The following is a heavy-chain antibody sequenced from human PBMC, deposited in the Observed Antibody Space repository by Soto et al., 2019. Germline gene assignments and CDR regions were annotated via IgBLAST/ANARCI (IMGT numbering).Heavy chain of an antibody. CDR3: GRHHHNPNVDP. V-gene: IGHV4-39*02. J-gene: IGHJ5*02. Sequence: QLQLQESGPGLVKPSETLSLTCTVSGDSISNHDYYWAWVRQPPGKGLEWIGDVTYTGTTYYNPSRKSRVTISVDTSKNHFSRRLSSVTAADTAVYSCGRHHHNPNVDPWGQGTLVTVSS. CDR1: GDSISNHDYY. CDR2: VTYTGTT. D-gene: IGHD1-1*01.